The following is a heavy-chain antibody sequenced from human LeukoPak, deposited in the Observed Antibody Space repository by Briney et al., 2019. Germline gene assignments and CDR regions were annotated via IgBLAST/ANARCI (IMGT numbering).Heavy chain of an antibody. Sequence: ASVTVSCKASGYTFTSYGISWVRQAPGQGLEWMGWISAYNGNTNYAQKLQGRVTMSTDTSTSTAYTELRSLRSDDTAVYYCARHYSSSWKGKFDYWGQGTLVTVSS. V-gene: IGHV1-18*04. CDR2: ISAYNGNT. J-gene: IGHJ4*02. CDR3: ARHYSSSWKGKFDY. CDR1: GYTFTSYG. D-gene: IGHD6-13*01.